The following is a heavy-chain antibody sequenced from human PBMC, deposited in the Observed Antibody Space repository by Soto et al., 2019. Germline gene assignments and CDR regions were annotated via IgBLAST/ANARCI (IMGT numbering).Heavy chain of an antibody. CDR3: ARGTLGYCSGGSCYAVDY. Sequence: QVQLVQSGAEVKKPGASVKVSCKASGYTFTSYGISGARQAPGQGLEWMGWISAYNGNTNYAQKLQGRVTMTTDTSTSTAYMELRSLRSDDTAVYYCARGTLGYCSGGSCYAVDYWGQGTLVTVSS. CDR2: ISAYNGNT. V-gene: IGHV1-18*01. CDR1: GYTFTSYG. J-gene: IGHJ4*02. D-gene: IGHD2-15*01.